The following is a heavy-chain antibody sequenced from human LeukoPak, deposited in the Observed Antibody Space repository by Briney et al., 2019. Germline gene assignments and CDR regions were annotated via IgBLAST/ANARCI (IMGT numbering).Heavy chain of an antibody. CDR3: AKECDYSPGHKFDL. J-gene: IGHJ4*02. CDR1: GFTFNNYL. V-gene: IGHV3-23*01. D-gene: IGHD3-10*01. Sequence: GGSLRLSCAASGFTFNNYLMSLVRQAPGKGVGWVSVLFTGGGRTLYADSVKGRFTISGDTSRTTLYLQMNGLRAEDTAVYYCAKECDYSPGHKFDLWGQGTLVTVSS. CDR2: LFTGGGRT.